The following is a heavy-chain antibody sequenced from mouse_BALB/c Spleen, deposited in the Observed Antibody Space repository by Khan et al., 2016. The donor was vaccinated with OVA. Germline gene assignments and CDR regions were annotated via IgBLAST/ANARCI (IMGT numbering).Heavy chain of an antibody. V-gene: IGHV2-9-2*01. Sequence: VQLKESGPGLVAPSQSLSITCTVSGFSLTNYDISWIRQPPGKGLEWLGVIWTGGGTNYNSTFMSRLSISKDNSKSQVFLKMNSLQTDDTAIYYCVRRGNYYGSVYCYFDVWGAGTTVTVSS. CDR3: VRRGNYYGSVYCYFDV. J-gene: IGHJ1*01. CDR2: IWTGGGT. CDR1: GFSLTNYD. D-gene: IGHD1-1*01.